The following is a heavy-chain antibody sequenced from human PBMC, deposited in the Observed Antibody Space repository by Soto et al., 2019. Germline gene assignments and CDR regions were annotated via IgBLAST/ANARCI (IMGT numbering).Heavy chain of an antibody. D-gene: IGHD3-16*01. J-gene: IGHJ5*02. V-gene: IGHV3-11*01. CDR1: GFPFSDYY. CDR2: ISSSGSAL. Sequence: GGSLRLSCAASGFPFSDYYMTWIRQAPGKGLEWVSYISSSGSALQYADSVKGRFTISRDNARNSVFLQMNSLRVEDTAMYYCARDSPGGFNWFDPWGQGTLVTVSS. CDR3: ARDSPGGFNWFDP.